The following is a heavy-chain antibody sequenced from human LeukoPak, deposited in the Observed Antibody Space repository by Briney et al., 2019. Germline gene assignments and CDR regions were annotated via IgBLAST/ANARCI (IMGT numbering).Heavy chain of an antibody. CDR1: GYTFTSYG. V-gene: IGHV1-18*04. Sequence: ASVKVSCKASGYTFTSYGISWVRQVPGQGLEWMGWISAYNGTTNYAQKLQGRVTMTTDTSTSTAYMELRSLRSDDKAVYYCARSAGLRYFDWLREVDYWGQGTLVTVSS. J-gene: IGHJ4*02. CDR2: ISAYNGTT. CDR3: ARSAGLRYFDWLREVDY. D-gene: IGHD3-9*01.